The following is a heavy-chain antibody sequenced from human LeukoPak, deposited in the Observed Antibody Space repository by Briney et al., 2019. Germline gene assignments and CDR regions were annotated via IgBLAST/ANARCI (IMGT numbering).Heavy chain of an antibody. CDR2: INPSGGST. CDR1: GYTLSGYY. D-gene: IGHD5-18*01. Sequence: ASVKVSCQASGYTLSGYYMHWVRQAPGQGLEWMGIINPSGGSTSYAQKFQGRVTMTRDTSTSTVYLELNSLRSEDTAVYYCARVPGGYSYGEPYYYYYYMDVWGKGTTVTVSS. CDR3: ARVPGGYSYGEPYYYYYYMDV. J-gene: IGHJ6*03. V-gene: IGHV1-46*01.